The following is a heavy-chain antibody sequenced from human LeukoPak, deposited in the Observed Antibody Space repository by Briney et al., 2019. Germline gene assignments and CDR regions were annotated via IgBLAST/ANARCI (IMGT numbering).Heavy chain of an antibody. CDR3: AREGSGYYLDF. CDR2: VKEDESEA. CDR1: GFTFGTYS. Sequence: TGGSLRLSCAASGFTFGTYSMSWVRQAPGKGLECVASVKEDESEAYFVGSVKGRFTISRDNAKNSLFLHMLTLRPEDTAVYYCAREGSGYYLDFWGQGTLVTVSS. D-gene: IGHD3-22*01. J-gene: IGHJ4*02. V-gene: IGHV3-7*01.